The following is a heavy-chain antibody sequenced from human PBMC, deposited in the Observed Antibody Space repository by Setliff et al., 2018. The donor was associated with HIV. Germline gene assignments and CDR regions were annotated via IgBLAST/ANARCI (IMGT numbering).Heavy chain of an antibody. CDR1: GFTFSTYS. Sequence: GGSLRLSCEASGFTFSTYSMNWVRQAPGKGLEWVGFIRSKAYGGTTEYAASVKGRFTISRDDSKSIAYLQMNSLKTEDTAVYYCTRDLGAGYNYGLYYYYYMDVWGKGTTVTVSS. V-gene: IGHV3-49*04. CDR2: IRSKAYGGTT. CDR3: TRDLGAGYNYGLYYYYYMDV. D-gene: IGHD5-12*01. J-gene: IGHJ6*03.